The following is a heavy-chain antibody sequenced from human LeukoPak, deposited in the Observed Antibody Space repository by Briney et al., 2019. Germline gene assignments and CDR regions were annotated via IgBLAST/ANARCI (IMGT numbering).Heavy chain of an antibody. V-gene: IGHV3-33*01. CDR1: GFTFSSYG. Sequence: GGSLRLSCAASGFTFSSYGMHWVRQAPGKGLEWVAVIWYDGSNKYYADSVKGRFTISRDNSKNTLYLQMNSLRAEDTAVYYCARETGYYDSSGLDYWGQGTLVTVS. D-gene: IGHD3-22*01. J-gene: IGHJ4*02. CDR3: ARETGYYDSSGLDY. CDR2: IWYDGSNK.